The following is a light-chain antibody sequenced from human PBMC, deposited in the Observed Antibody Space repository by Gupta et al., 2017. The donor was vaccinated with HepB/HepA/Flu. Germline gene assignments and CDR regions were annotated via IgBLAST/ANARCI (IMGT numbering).Light chain of an antibody. J-gene: IGLJ3*02. CDR1: SSDVGGYNY. Sequence: QSALTQPRSVSGSPGQSVTLSCTGTSSDVGGYNYVAWYQQHPGKAPKLMIHDVSKRPSGVPDRFSGSKSGNTASLTISGLQAEDEADYYCCSYAGSYTPWVFGGGTKLTVL. CDR3: CSYAGSYTPWV. CDR2: DVS. V-gene: IGLV2-11*01.